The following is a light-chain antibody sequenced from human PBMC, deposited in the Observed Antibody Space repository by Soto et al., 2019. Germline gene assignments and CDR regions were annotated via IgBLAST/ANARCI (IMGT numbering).Light chain of an antibody. Sequence: QSVLTQPASVSGSPGQSITISCTGTSSDVGGYNYVSWYQQHPGKAPKLMIYEVSNRPTGVSNRFSGSKSGNTASLTISGLQDEDEADYYCSSYTSSSTPCVFGTGTKLTVL. CDR2: EVS. CDR3: SSYTSSSTPCV. J-gene: IGLJ1*01. V-gene: IGLV2-14*01. CDR1: SSDVGGYNY.